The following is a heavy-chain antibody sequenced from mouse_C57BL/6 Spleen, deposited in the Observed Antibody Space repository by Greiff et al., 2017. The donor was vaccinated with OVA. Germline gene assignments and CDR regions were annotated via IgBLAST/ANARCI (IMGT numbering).Heavy chain of an antibody. V-gene: IGHV1-59*01. Sequence: QVQLQQSGAELVRPGTSVKLSCKASGYTFTSYWMHWVKQRPGQGLEWIGVIDPSDSYTNYNQKFKGKATLTVDTSSSTAYMQLSSLTSEDSAVYYCARGDSFDGWGKGTTLTVSS. CDR3: ARGDSFDG. D-gene: IGHD2-12*01. CDR2: IDPSDSYT. J-gene: IGHJ2*01. CDR1: GYTFTSYW.